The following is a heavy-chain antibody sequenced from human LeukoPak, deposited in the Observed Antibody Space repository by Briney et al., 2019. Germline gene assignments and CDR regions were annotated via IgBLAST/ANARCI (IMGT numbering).Heavy chain of an antibody. D-gene: IGHD3-9*01. J-gene: IGHJ4*02. V-gene: IGHV4-59*01. Sequence: SETLSLTCTVSGGSMSNYYWSWIRQPPGKRLEWIGCIYYSESATYNPSLKSRVTISLDTSKNQFFLKLSSVTAADTAVYYCARKRSFDLWGQGTLVTVSS. CDR3: ARKRSFDL. CDR2: IYYSESA. CDR1: GGSMSNYY.